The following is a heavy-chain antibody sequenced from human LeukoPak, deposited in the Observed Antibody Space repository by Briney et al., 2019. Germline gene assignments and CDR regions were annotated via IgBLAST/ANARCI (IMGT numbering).Heavy chain of an antibody. Sequence: PSETLSLTCSVSGGSLSSYYWSWFRQPPGKGLEWIGYIYYSGSTNYNPSLKSRVTISVDTSKNKLSLKLSSVTAADTAVYYCARMDGGYSYGFDYWGQGTLVTVSS. V-gene: IGHV4-59*01. CDR3: ARMDGGYSYGFDY. J-gene: IGHJ4*02. CDR2: IYYSGST. D-gene: IGHD5-18*01. CDR1: GGSLSSYY.